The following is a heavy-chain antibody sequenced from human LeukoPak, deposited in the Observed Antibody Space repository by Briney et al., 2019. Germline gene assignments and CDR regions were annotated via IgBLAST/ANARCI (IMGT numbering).Heavy chain of an antibody. Sequence: GSLRLSCAASGFTFSSYWMSWIRQPPGKGLEWIGSIYYSGSTNYNPSLKSRVTISVDTSKNQFSLKLSSVTAADTAVYYCARQSDCSSTSCLLVDYWGQGTLVTVSS. CDR2: IYYSGST. V-gene: IGHV4-39*01. CDR1: GFTFSSYW. J-gene: IGHJ4*02. D-gene: IGHD2-2*01. CDR3: ARQSDCSSTSCLLVDY.